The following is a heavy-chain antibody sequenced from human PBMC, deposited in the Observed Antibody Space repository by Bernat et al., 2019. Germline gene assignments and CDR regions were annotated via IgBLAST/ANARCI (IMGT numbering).Heavy chain of an antibody. CDR3: ASGPRPYGSSTSCDGYDY. Sequence: QVQLVQSGAEVKKPGASVKVSCKASGYTFTSYGISWVRQAPGQGLEWMGWISAYNGNTNYAQKLKGRVTMTTDTSKSTAYLELRSLRYDDTAVYYCASGPRPYGSSTSCDGYDYWGQGPLVTVSS. CDR1: GYTFTSYG. V-gene: IGHV1-18*01. CDR2: ISAYNGNT. D-gene: IGHD2-2*01. J-gene: IGHJ4*02.